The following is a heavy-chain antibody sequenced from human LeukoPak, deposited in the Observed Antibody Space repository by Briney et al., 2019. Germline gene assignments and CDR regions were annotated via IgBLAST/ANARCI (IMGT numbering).Heavy chain of an antibody. J-gene: IGHJ6*03. CDR1: TFTFSTYA. V-gene: IGHV3-30-3*01. CDR2: ISYDGSNK. D-gene: IGHD5-18*01. CDR3: ATSGYSYGPDYYYMDV. Sequence: GGSLRLSCAASTFTFSTYAMHWVRQAPGKGLEWVTLISYDGSNKFYADSVKGRFTISRDNSKNTLYLQMNSLRAEDSAVYYCATSGYSYGPDYYYMDVWGKGTTVTVSS.